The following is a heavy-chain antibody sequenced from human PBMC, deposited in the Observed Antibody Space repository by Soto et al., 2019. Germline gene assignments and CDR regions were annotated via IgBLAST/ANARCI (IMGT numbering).Heavy chain of an antibody. V-gene: IGHV1-18*01. CDR3: AREPPRATAGLNYFDP. D-gene: IGHD6-13*01. J-gene: IGHJ5*02. CDR2: ISPFNGHT. CDR1: GYTFINFG. Sequence: VKVSCKTSGYTFINFGIGWVRQAPGQGLEWMGWISPFNGHTHYAQKFQGRVSLTTDTSTSTAFLELRSLTYDDTAVYYCAREPPRATAGLNYFDPWGQGTLVTVS.